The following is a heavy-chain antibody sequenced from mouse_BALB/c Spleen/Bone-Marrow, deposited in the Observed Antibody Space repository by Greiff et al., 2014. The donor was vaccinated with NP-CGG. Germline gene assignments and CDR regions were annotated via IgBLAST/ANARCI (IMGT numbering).Heavy chain of an antibody. D-gene: IGHD2-10*02. CDR3: ARDVGYGNYFVY. J-gene: IGHJ3*01. Sequence: DVMLVESGGGLVQPGDSLRLSCATSGFTFSDFYMEWVRQPPGKRLEWIAASRNKAKHYTTEYSASVKGRFIVSRDTSQSILYLQMNALIAEDTAIYYCARDVGYGNYFVYWGQGTLVTVSA. CDR1: GFTFSDFY. V-gene: IGHV7-1*02. CDR2: SRNKAKHYTT.